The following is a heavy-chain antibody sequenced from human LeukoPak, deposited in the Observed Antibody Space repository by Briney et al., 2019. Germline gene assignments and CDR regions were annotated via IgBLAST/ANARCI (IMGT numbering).Heavy chain of an antibody. J-gene: IGHJ3*02. V-gene: IGHV4-4*07. Sequence: PSETLSLTCTVSGDSISGSYWGWIRQPAGKGLEWIARIHTSGSTYYSPSLKSRVTMSVDTSTNQFSLKLSSVTAADTAVYYCARDGDSGSYQDAFDIWGQGTMVTVSS. CDR3: ARDGDSGSYQDAFDI. CDR1: GDSISGSY. D-gene: IGHD1-26*01. CDR2: IHTSGST.